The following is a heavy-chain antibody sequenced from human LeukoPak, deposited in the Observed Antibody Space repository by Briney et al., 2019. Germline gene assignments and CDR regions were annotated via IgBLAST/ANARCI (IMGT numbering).Heavy chain of an antibody. D-gene: IGHD4-17*01. J-gene: IGHJ3*02. CDR2: INPNSGGT. V-gene: IGHV1-2*02. Sequence: ASVEVSCKASGYTFTGYYMHWVRQAPGQGLEWMGWINPNSGGTNYAQKFQGRVTMTRDTSISTAYMELSRLRSDDTAVYYCATLSTVTTDDAFDIWGQGTMVTVSS. CDR3: ATLSTVTTDDAFDI. CDR1: GYTFTGYY.